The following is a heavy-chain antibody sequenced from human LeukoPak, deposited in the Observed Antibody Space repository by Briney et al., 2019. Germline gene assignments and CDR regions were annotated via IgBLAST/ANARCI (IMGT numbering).Heavy chain of an antibody. CDR1: GFTFSSYA. V-gene: IGHV3-21*01. J-gene: IGHJ4*02. CDR3: ARDSSGSAYYFDY. Sequence: GGSLRLSCAASGFTFSSYAMSWVRQAPGKGLEWVSSISSSSSYIYYADSVKGRFTISRDNAKNSLYLQMNSLRAEDTAVYYCARDSSGSAYYFDYWGQGTLVTVSS. D-gene: IGHD6-19*01. CDR2: ISSSSSYI.